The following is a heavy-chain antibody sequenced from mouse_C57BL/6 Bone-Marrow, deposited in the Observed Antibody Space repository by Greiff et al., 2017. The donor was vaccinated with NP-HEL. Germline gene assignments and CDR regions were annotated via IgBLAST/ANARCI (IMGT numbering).Heavy chain of an antibody. Sequence: EVQLVESGGGLVQPGGSLKLSCAASGFTFSDYGMAWVRQAPRKGPEWVAFISNLAYSIYYADTVTGRFTISRENAKNTLYLEMSSLRSEDTAMYYCARQGLDSSGYVGFAYWGQGTLVTVSA. V-gene: IGHV5-15*01. CDR3: ARQGLDSSGYVGFAY. CDR2: ISNLAYSI. D-gene: IGHD3-2*02. CDR1: GFTFSDYG. J-gene: IGHJ3*01.